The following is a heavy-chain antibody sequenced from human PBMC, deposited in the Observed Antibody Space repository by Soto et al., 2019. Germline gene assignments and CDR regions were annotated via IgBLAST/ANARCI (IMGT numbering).Heavy chain of an antibody. CDR3: ARTYCTTTSCQAHGMDV. D-gene: IGHD2-2*01. Sequence: QVQLQESGPGLVKPSETLSLTCTVSGGSVNGGSYYWTWIRQPPGKGLEWIGYLYYNTNTNYNPSLKSRVTISVDTSKNQFSLKLSSVTAADTAVYYCARTYCTTTSCQAHGMDVWGQGTTVTVSS. CDR1: GGSVNGGSYY. J-gene: IGHJ6*02. V-gene: IGHV4-61*01. CDR2: LYYNTNT.